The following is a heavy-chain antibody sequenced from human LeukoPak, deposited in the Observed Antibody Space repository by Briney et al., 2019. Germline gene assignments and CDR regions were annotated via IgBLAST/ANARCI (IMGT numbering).Heavy chain of an antibody. CDR3: ARVPPDYYDSSGYFGIDY. D-gene: IGHD3-22*01. Sequence: SETLSLTCTVSGGSISSYYWSWIRQPPGKGLEWIGYIYYSGSTNYNPSLKSRVTISVDTSKSQFFLKLSSVTAADTAVYYCARVPPDYYDSSGYFGIDYWGQGTLVTVSS. CDR1: GGSISSYY. CDR2: IYYSGST. V-gene: IGHV4-59*08. J-gene: IGHJ4*02.